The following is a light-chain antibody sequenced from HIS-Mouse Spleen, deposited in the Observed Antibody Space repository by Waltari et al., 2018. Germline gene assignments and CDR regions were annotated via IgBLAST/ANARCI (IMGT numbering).Light chain of an antibody. CDR2: DVS. CDR3: SSYTSSSFNVV. J-gene: IGLJ2*01. Sequence: QSALTQPASVSGSPGQSITIPCTETSSDVGGYNYVSWYQQHPGKAPKLMIYDVSNRPSGVSNRFSGSKSGNTASLTISGLQAEDEADYYCSSYTSSSFNVVFGGGTKLTVL. CDR1: SSDVGGYNY. V-gene: IGLV2-14*03.